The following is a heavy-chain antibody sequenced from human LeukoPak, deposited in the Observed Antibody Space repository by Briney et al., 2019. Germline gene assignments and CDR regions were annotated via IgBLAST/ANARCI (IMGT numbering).Heavy chain of an antibody. J-gene: IGHJ3*02. CDR1: GFTFSSYS. CDR2: ISSSSSYI. D-gene: IGHD7-27*01. CDR3: ARDKVLLGYRHDAFDI. V-gene: IGHV3-21*01. Sequence: GGSLRLSCAASGFTFSSYSMNWVRQAPGKGLEWVSSISSSSSYIYYADSVKGRFTISRDNAKNSLYLQMNSLRAEDTAVYYCARDKVLLGYRHDAFDIWGQGTMVAVSS.